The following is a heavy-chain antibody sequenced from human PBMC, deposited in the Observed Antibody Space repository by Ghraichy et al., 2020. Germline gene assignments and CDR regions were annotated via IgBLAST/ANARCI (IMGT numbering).Heavy chain of an antibody. J-gene: IGHJ6*02. V-gene: IGHV3-7*01. CDR3: ARERYCSGGSCRDFFYYYYGVDV. Sequence: GGSLRLSCAASGFTFSSYSMTWVRQAPGKGLEWVANIKQDGSEKHYVDSVKGRFTISRDNAKNSLYLQMNSLRAEDTAVYYCARERYCSGGSCRDFFYYYYGVDVWGQGTTVTVSS. CDR1: GFTFSSYS. CDR2: IKQDGSEK. D-gene: IGHD2-15*01.